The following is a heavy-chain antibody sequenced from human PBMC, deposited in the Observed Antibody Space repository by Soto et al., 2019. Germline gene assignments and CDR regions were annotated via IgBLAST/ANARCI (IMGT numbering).Heavy chain of an antibody. CDR2: IYWDDDK. CDR1: GFSLSTSDVG. CDR3: AHSKYSRSSFDY. D-gene: IGHD6-6*01. Sequence: SGPTLVNPTQTLTLTCTFSGFSLSTSDVGVGWIRQPPGKALEWLAIIYWDDDKRYSPSLKSRLTITKDTSKNQVVLTVTNMDPVDTAAYYCAHSKYSRSSFDYWGQGTLVTVSS. J-gene: IGHJ4*02. V-gene: IGHV2-5*02.